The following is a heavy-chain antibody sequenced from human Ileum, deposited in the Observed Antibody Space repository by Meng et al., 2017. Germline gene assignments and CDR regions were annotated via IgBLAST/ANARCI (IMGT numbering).Heavy chain of an antibody. CDR2: IYYSGST. V-gene: IGHV4-39*01. J-gene: IGHJ3*02. Sequence: QVQLQESGPGLVKPSETLSLTCTVSGGAISSTSYYWGWIRRPQGKGLEWIGSIYYSGSTYYNPSLKSRVTISVDTSKNQFSPKLSSVTAADTAVYYCASLPPYYYDSSGWDDAFDIWGQGTMVTVSS. CDR1: GGAISSTSYY. CDR3: ASLPPYYYDSSGWDDAFDI. D-gene: IGHD3-22*01.